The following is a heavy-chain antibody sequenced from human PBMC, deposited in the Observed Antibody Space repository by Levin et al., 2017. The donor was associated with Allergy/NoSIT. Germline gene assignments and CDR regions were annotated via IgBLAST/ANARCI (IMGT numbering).Heavy chain of an antibody. V-gene: IGHV3-11*01. CDR2: ITDTSGAR. CDR1: GLTFSDYY. J-gene: IGHJ6*02. D-gene: IGHD1-1*01. Sequence: TGGSLRLSCAASGLTFSDYYMSWIRQAPGKGLEWVSYITDTSGARYYADSVKGRITISRDNAKNTLYLHMSSLRAEDTAVYFCAKGKISGATYALDVWGQGTTVIVS. CDR3: AKGKISGATYALDV.